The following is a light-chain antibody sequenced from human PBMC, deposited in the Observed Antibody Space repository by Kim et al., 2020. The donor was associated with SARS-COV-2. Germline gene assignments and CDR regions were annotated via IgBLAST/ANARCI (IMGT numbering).Light chain of an antibody. Sequence: EIVLTQSPGTLSLSPGERVTLSCRASQSIISNSLAWFQQKSGQAPRLLVYGASNRAIGVPDRFSGSGSGTDFTLTIGRLEPEDFAVYYCQQYGRSPFTFGPGTKVDIK. CDR1: QSIISNS. CDR3: QQYGRSPFT. J-gene: IGKJ3*01. CDR2: GAS. V-gene: IGKV3-20*01.